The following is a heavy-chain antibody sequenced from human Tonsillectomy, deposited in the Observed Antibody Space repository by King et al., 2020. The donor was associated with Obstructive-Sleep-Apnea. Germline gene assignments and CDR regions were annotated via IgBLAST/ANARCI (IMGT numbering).Heavy chain of an antibody. J-gene: IGHJ4*02. V-gene: IGHV4-59*01. CDR1: GGSISSYY. Sequence: QLQESGPGLVKPSETLSLTCTVSGGSISSYYWSWNRQPPGKGLEWLGYIYYSGSTNYNPSLKSRGTISVDTSKNQFSLKLSTGTAADTAVYYCARVKFADSSGYYYFDYWGQGTLVTVSS. D-gene: IGHD3-22*01. CDR2: IYYSGST. CDR3: ARVKFADSSGYYYFDY.